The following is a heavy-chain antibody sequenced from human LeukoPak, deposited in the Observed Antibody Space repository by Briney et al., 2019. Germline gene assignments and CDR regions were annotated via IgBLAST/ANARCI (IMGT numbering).Heavy chain of an antibody. CDR2: IRSKAYGGTT. Sequence: GGSLRLSCTASGFTFGDYAMSWFRQAPGKGLEWVGFIRSKAYGGTTEYAASVKGRFTISRDDSKSIAYLQMNSLKTEDTAVYYCTRTARDYYDSSGSLDYWGQGTLVTVSS. CDR3: TRTARDYYDSSGSLDY. CDR1: GFTFGDYA. V-gene: IGHV3-49*03. J-gene: IGHJ4*02. D-gene: IGHD3-22*01.